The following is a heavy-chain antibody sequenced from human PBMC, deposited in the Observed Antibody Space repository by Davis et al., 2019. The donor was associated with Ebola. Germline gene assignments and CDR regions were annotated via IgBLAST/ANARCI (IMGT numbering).Heavy chain of an antibody. Sequence: PGGSLRLSCAASGFTFSSYSMNWVRQAPGKGLEWVSYISGTFSTIYYADSVKGRFTISRDNAKNSLYLQMNSLRDEDTAVHYCARDYRDYDFLSGYQVRGEFDYWGQGTLVTVSS. CDR3: ARDYRDYDFLSGYQVRGEFDY. V-gene: IGHV3-48*02. J-gene: IGHJ4*02. CDR2: ISGTFSTI. D-gene: IGHD3-3*01. CDR1: GFTFSSYS.